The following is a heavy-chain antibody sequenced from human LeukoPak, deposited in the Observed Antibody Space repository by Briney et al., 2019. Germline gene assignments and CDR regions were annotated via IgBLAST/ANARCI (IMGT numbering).Heavy chain of an antibody. CDR2: INPSGGST. V-gene: IGHV1-46*01. CDR1: GYTFTSYY. CDR3: ARDLSTLGYYDSSGYYYFDY. J-gene: IGHJ4*02. Sequence: GASVKVSCKASGYTFTSYYMHWVRQAPGQGLEWMGIINPSGGSTSYAQKFQGRVTMTRDMSTSTVYMELSSLRSEDTAVYYCARDLSTLGYYDSSGYYYFDYWGQGTLVTVSS. D-gene: IGHD3-22*01.